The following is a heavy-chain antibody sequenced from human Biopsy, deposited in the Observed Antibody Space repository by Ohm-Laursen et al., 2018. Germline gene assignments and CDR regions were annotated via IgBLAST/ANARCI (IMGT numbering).Heavy chain of an antibody. D-gene: IGHD4-17*01. Sequence: GSLRLSCSASGFTFSSYAMIWVRQAPGKGLEWVSVINTSGGSTHYAVSVKGRFTISRDNSKNTLYLRMNSLRAEDTAAYYCAKPADSYGSEFYFDYWGQGTLVTVSS. J-gene: IGHJ4*02. CDR3: AKPADSYGSEFYFDY. CDR1: GFTFSSYA. V-gene: IGHV3-23*01. CDR2: INTSGGST.